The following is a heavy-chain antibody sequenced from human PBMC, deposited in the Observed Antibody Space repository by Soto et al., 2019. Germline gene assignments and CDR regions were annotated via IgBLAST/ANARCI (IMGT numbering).Heavy chain of an antibody. D-gene: IGHD2-15*01. Sequence: EVQLVESGGGLVKPGGSVRLSCAASGFTFSNAWMSWVRQAPGKGLEWVGRIKSKSAGGTTEYDAPVKDRFTISRDDSKNTLYLQMNSLKIEDTAVYYCARGHCSSGKIFDSWGQGTLVTVSS. J-gene: IGHJ4*02. CDR2: IKSKSAGGTT. CDR1: GFTFSNAW. CDR3: ARGHCSSGKIFDS. V-gene: IGHV3-15*01.